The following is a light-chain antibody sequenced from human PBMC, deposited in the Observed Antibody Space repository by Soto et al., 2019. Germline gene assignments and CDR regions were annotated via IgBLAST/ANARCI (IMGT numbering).Light chain of an antibody. Sequence: DIRLTQSPSFLSASVGDRVSITCRASQYISNALAWYQQKPGKAPKLLIHSASTLQSGVPSRFSGSGSGTEFTLTISSLQPEDSATYYCQHRHSYPITFGQGTRPEIK. CDR2: SAS. CDR1: QYISNA. CDR3: QHRHSYPIT. V-gene: IGKV1-9*01. J-gene: IGKJ5*01.